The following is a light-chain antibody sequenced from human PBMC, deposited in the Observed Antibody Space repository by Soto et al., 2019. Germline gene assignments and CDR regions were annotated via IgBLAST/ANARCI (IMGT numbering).Light chain of an antibody. V-gene: IGLV2-14*01. CDR1: SSDVGGYNY. CDR2: DVS. CDR3: RSYTSSSRRVV. Sequence: QSALTQPASVSGSPGQSITISCTGTSSDVGGYNYVSWYQQHPGKAPKLMISDVSNRPSGVSNRFSGSKSGNTASLTISGLQAEDEADYYCRSYTSSSRRVVFGGGTKLTVL. J-gene: IGLJ2*01.